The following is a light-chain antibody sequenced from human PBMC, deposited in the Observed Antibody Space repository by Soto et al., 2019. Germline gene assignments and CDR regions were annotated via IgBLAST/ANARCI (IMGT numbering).Light chain of an antibody. CDR1: QSVSSY. Sequence: EIVLTQSPATLSLSPGDIATLSCRASQSVSSYLAWYQQKPGQAPRILIYDASNRATGIPARFSGSGSGTDFTLTISSLEPEDVAVYYCQQRSNWPLTLGGGTKVDI. V-gene: IGKV3-11*01. J-gene: IGKJ4*01. CDR2: DAS. CDR3: QQRSNWPLT.